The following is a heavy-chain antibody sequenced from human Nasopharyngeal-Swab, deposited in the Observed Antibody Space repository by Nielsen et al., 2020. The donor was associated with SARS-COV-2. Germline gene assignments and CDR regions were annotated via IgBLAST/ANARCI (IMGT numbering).Heavy chain of an antibody. J-gene: IGHJ6*02. CDR1: GFTFSSYS. Sequence: GESLKISCAASGFTFSSYSMNWVRQAPGKGLEWVSSISSSSSYIYYADSVKGRFTISRDNAKNSLYLQMNNLRAKDTAVYYCAADSGSYFGYYYYGMDVWGQGTTVTVSS. D-gene: IGHD1-26*01. CDR3: AADSGSYFGYYYYGMDV. CDR2: ISSSSSYI. V-gene: IGHV3-21*01.